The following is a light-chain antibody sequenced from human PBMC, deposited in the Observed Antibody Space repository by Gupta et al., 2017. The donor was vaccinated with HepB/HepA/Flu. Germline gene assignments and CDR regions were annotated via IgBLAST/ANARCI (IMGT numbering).Light chain of an antibody. CDR1: KLGHKY. CDR3: QTWDSSAAV. CDR2: QDT. Sequence: SYELTQPPSVSVSPGQTASITCSGDKLGHKYASWYQQKPGQSPMLVIYQDTKRPSGIPERFSGSNSGNTATLTISGTQAMDEADYYCQTWDSSAAVFGGGTKLTVL. V-gene: IGLV3-1*01. J-gene: IGLJ2*01.